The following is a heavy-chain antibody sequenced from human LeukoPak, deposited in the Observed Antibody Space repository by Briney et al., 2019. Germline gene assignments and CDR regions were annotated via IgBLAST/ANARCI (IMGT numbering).Heavy chain of an antibody. CDR1: GYTFTRYD. CDR3: VRLRGQYYYDSSGYLY. CDR2: MNPNSGDT. J-gene: IGHJ4*02. Sequence: ASVKVSCKASGYTFTRYDINWVRQATGQGLEWMGWMNPNSGDTGYAQKFQGRVTMTRNTSISTAYMELTSLRSEDTAVYYCVRLRGQYYYDSSGYLYWGQGTLVIVSS. D-gene: IGHD3-22*01. V-gene: IGHV1-8*01.